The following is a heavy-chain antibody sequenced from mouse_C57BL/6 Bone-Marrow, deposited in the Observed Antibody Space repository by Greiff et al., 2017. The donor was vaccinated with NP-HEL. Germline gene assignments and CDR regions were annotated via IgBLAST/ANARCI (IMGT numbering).Heavy chain of an antibody. Sequence: VQLQHSGPELVKPGASVKISCKASGYSFTGYYMNWVKQSPEKSLEWIGEINPSTGGTTYNQKFKAKATLTVDKSSSTAYMQLKSLTSEDSAVYYCARAYYFDYWGQGTTLTVSS. J-gene: IGHJ2*01. CDR1: GYSFTGYY. CDR3: ARAYYFDY. V-gene: IGHV1-42*01. CDR2: INPSTGGT.